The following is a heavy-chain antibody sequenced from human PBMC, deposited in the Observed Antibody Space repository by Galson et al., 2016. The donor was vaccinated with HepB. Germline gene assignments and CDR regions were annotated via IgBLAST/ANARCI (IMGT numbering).Heavy chain of an antibody. V-gene: IGHV3-33*01. CDR2: IGYDGDKK. CDR3: ARDIPAATDTGGAARY. D-gene: IGHD2-2*01. CDR1: GFAFSTYA. Sequence: SLRLSCAASGFAFSTYAMHWVRQAPGKGLEWVALIGYDGDKKYYLDSVKDRFTISRDKAKNSLHLQMNGMRADDTAVYYRARDIPAATDTGGAARYWGQGTLVTVSS. J-gene: IGHJ4*02.